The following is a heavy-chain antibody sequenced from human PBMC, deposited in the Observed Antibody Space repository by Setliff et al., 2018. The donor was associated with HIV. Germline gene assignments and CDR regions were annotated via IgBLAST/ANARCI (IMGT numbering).Heavy chain of an antibody. CDR1: GASVSSGGHY. Sequence: SETLSLTCTVSGASVSSGGHYWSWIRQHPEKGLEWIGYIYYSENTYYNPSLKSRVSISVDTSKNQFSLKLRSVTAADTAVYYCARIGPGKYWSSDYWGPGTLVTVSS. D-gene: IGHD2-8*02. J-gene: IGHJ4*02. V-gene: IGHV4-31*03. CDR2: IYYSENT. CDR3: ARIGPGKYWSSDY.